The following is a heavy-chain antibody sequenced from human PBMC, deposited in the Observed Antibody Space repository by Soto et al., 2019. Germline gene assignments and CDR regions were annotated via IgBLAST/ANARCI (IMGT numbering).Heavy chain of an antibody. V-gene: IGHV2-5*02. CDR2: IYGDDSK. D-gene: IGHD3-10*01. J-gene: IGHJ4*02. CDR1: GFSLTTDRVG. Sequence: QITLKESGPTLVKPTQTLTLTCTFSGFSLTTDRVGAGWIRQPPGEALEWLAVIYGDDSKTYRPSLESRLTTTKDTSKNHVALTMTNMDSLDTATYFGADAYGGGALYWGQGTLVTVSS. CDR3: ADAYGGGALY.